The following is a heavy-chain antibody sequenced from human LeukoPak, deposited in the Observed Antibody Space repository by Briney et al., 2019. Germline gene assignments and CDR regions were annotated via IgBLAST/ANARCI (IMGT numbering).Heavy chain of an antibody. D-gene: IGHD6-25*01. CDR1: GFTFSDHY. V-gene: IGHV3-11*01. J-gene: IGHJ5*02. CDR3: ARDVEKRLVLGRFDP. Sequence: SGESLRLSCAASGFTFSDHYMSWIRQAPGKGLEWISYISSSGSSIYYADSVKGRFTISRDNAKNSVYLQMNSLRDEDTAVYYCARDVEKRLVLGRFDPWGQGSLVTVSS. CDR2: ISSSGSSI.